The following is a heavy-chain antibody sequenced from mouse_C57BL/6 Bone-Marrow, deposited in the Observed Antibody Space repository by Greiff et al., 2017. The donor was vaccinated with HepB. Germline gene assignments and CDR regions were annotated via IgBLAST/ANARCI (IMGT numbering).Heavy chain of an antibody. Sequence: VQLQQSGAELVRPGASVKLSCTASGFNIKDDYMHWVKQRPEQGLEWIGWIDPENGDTEYASKFQGKATITADTSSNTAYLQLSSLTSEDTAVYYCTIITTVVATSIDYWGQGTTLTVSS. V-gene: IGHV14-4*01. CDR1: GFNIKDDY. D-gene: IGHD1-1*01. CDR2: IDPENGDT. CDR3: TIITTVVATSIDY. J-gene: IGHJ2*01.